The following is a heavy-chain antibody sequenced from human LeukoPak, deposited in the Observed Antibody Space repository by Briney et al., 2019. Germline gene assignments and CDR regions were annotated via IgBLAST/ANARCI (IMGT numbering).Heavy chain of an antibody. CDR1: GFTFSSYG. CDR3: ARGTRSSGLNY. CDR2: IWYDGSNK. V-gene: IGHV3-33*01. D-gene: IGHD6-19*01. J-gene: IGHJ4*02. Sequence: GGSLRLSCAASGFTFSSYGMHRVRQAPGKGLEWVAVIWYDGSNKYYADSVKGRFTISRDNSKNTLYLQMNSLRAEDTAVYYCARGTRSSGLNYWGQGTLVTVSS.